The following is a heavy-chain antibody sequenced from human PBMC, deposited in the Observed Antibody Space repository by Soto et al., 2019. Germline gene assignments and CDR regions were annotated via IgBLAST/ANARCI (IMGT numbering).Heavy chain of an antibody. D-gene: IGHD3-10*01. V-gene: IGHV2-5*01. CDR3: AHTEGSVAARSNWFDA. Sequence: SGPTLVNPTQTLTLTCTFSGFSLSTSGVGVGWIRQPPGKALEWLALIYWNDDKRYSPSLKSRLTITKDTSKNQVVLTMTNMDPVDTATYYCAHTEGSVAARSNWFDAWGQGTLVTVSS. CDR1: GFSLSTSGVG. CDR2: IYWNDDK. J-gene: IGHJ5*02.